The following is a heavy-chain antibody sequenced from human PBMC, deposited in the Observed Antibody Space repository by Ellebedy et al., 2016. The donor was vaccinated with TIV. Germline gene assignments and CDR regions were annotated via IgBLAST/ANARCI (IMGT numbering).Heavy chain of an antibody. D-gene: IGHD3-22*01. Sequence: GESLKISCAGSGFTFGNYWMNWVRQAPGKGLEWVANIKQDGSEKYYVDSVKGRFTISRDNAKNSLYLQMNSLRAEDTAVYYCARVYDSIDYWGQGTLVTVSS. CDR2: IKQDGSEK. CDR1: GFTFGNYW. V-gene: IGHV3-7*01. CDR3: ARVYDSIDY. J-gene: IGHJ4*02.